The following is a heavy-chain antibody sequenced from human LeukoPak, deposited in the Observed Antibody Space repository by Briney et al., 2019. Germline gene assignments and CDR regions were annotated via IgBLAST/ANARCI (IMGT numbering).Heavy chain of an antibody. D-gene: IGHD1-7*01. Sequence: GGSLRLSCAASGFTFSTYGMHWVRQAPGKGLEWVAVIWNEDEYYTDSVKGRFTISRDISKNTLYLQMNSLRLEDTAVYFCASTTGDWTYDYWGQGTLVTVSS. CDR1: GFTFSTYG. J-gene: IGHJ4*02. V-gene: IGHV3-33*01. CDR3: ASTTGDWTYDY. CDR2: IWNEDE.